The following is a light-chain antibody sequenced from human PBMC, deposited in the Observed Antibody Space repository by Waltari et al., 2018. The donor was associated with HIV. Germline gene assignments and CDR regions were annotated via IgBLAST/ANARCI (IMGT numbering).Light chain of an antibody. CDR3: CSYTGSSTRRPYV. Sequence: QSALTQPASVSGSPGQSITIPCPGTSSDGGSYNLVPWYQQHPGKAPKVMIYEGSKRPSGVSNRFSGSKSGNTASLTISGLQAEDEADYYCCSYTGSSTRRPYVFGTGTKVTVL. J-gene: IGLJ1*01. CDR1: SSDGGSYNL. CDR2: EGS. V-gene: IGLV2-23*01.